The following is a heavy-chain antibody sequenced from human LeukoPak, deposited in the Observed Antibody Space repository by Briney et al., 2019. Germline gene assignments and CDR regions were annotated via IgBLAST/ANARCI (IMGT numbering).Heavy chain of an antibody. CDR1: GGTFSSYA. CDR2: IIPIFGTA. D-gene: IGHD1-7*01. V-gene: IGHV1-69*13. Sequence: EASVTVSCTASGGTFSSYAISWVRQAPGQGLEWMGGIIPIFGTANYAQKFQGRVTITADESTSTAYMELSSLRSEDTAVYYCAGGGTTETNTAFDIWGQGTMVTVSS. J-gene: IGHJ3*02. CDR3: AGGGTTETNTAFDI.